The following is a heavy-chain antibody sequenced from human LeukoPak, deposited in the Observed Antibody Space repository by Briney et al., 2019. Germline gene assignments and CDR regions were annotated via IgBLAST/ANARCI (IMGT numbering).Heavy chain of an antibody. D-gene: IGHD1-26*01. CDR1: GFTFSSYS. V-gene: IGHV3-48*04. J-gene: IGHJ4*02. CDR3: ANWISVGATAGDY. Sequence: GGSLRLSCAASGFTFSSYSMNWVRQAPGKGLEGVSYISSSGSTIYYADSVKGRFTISRDNAKNSLYLQMNSLRAEDTAVYYCANWISVGATAGDYWGQGTLVTVSS. CDR2: ISSSGSTI.